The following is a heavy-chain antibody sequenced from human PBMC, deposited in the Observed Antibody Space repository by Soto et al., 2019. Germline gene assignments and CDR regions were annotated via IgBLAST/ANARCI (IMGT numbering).Heavy chain of an antibody. Sequence: QVTLKESGPVLVKPTETLTLTCTVSGFSLSNARMGVSWIRQPPGKALEWLAHIFSNDEKSYSTSLKSRLTISKDTSKSQVVLTMTNMDPVDTATYCCARIKAATGTTYYYYGMDVWGQGTTVTVSS. CDR2: IFSNDEK. J-gene: IGHJ6*02. D-gene: IGHD1-7*01. CDR3: ARIKAATGTTYYYYGMDV. V-gene: IGHV2-26*01. CDR1: GFSLSNARMG.